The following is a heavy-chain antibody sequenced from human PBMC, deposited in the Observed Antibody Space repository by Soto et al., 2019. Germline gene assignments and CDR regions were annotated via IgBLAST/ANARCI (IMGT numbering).Heavy chain of an antibody. J-gene: IGHJ5*02. Sequence: QVQLVQSGAEVKKPGASVKVSCKASGYTFTSYDINWVRQAAGQGLEWMGWMNPNSGKTGNAQKFQGRVTMTRDTAINESYMELSIMSSEDTAMYFCARGARVSWGQGPLVTVSS. CDR3: ARGARVS. CDR2: MNPNSGKT. V-gene: IGHV1-8*01. CDR1: GYTFTSYD.